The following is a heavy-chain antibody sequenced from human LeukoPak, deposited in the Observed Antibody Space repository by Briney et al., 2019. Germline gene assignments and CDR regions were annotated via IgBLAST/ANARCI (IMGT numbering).Heavy chain of an antibody. CDR1: GFTFSNYA. V-gene: IGHV3-23*01. CDR2: IRGGGDDT. Sequence: GGSLRLSCAASGFTFSNYAMNWVRQAPGKGLEWVSGIRGGGDDTYYADSVKGRFTISRDNSENTLHLQMSSLRAEDTAVYYCARRIYTSSFSAFDYWGQGTLVTVSS. D-gene: IGHD6-13*01. CDR3: ARRIYTSSFSAFDY. J-gene: IGHJ4*02.